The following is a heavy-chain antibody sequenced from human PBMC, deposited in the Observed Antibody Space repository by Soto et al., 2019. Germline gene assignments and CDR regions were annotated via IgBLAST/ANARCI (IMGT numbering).Heavy chain of an antibody. CDR2: ISGSDGST. V-gene: IGHV3-23*01. J-gene: IGHJ4*02. D-gene: IGHD5-18*01. CDR3: ASPPRAMVTDYIFDF. CDR1: GFTLNNHA. Sequence: EVQLLESGGGLVQPGGSLRLSCTASGFTLNNHAMSWVRQAPGKGLEWVSVISGSDGSTYYTDSVRGRFSISRDSSKNTLYLQMSSLRAEDTAVYYCASPPRAMVTDYIFDFWGPGTLVTVSS.